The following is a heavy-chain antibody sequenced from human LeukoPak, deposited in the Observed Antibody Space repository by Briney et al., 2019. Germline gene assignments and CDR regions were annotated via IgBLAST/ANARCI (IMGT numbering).Heavy chain of an antibody. J-gene: IGHJ4*02. Sequence: PSETLSLTCTVSGGSISSGSYYWSWIRQPAGKGLEWIGRIYTSGSTNYNPSLKSRVTISVDTSKNQFSLKLSSVTAADTAVYYCAVGGLAGDYWGQGTLVTVSS. CDR2: IYTSGST. CDR3: AVGGLAGDY. V-gene: IGHV4-61*02. CDR1: GGSISSGSYY.